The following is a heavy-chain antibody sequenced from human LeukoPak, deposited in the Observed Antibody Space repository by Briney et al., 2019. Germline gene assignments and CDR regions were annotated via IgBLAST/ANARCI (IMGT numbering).Heavy chain of an antibody. V-gene: IGHV1-2*02. CDR1: GYTFSDYY. Sequence: GASVKVSCKASGYTFSDYYMHWVRQAPGQGLEWMGWINPNSGGTNYAQKLQGRVTMTTDTSTSTAYMELRSLRSDDTAVYYCARDMGLTGDVREEAFDIWGQGTMVTVSS. CDR3: ARDMGLTGDVREEAFDI. D-gene: IGHD7-27*01. J-gene: IGHJ3*02. CDR2: INPNSGGT.